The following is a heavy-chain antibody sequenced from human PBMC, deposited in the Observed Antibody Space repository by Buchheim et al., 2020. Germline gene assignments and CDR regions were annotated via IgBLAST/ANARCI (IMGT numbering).Heavy chain of an antibody. CDR1: GYTFTSYY. Sequence: QVQLVQSGAEVKKPGASVKVSCKASGYTFTSYYMHWVRQAPGQGLEWMGIINPSGGSTSYAQKFQGRVTMTRDTSTSTVYMVLSSLRSEDTAVYYCARDRLIRFLEWSTPDPYGMDVWGQGTT. D-gene: IGHD3-3*01. CDR3: ARDRLIRFLEWSTPDPYGMDV. J-gene: IGHJ6*02. CDR2: INPSGGST. V-gene: IGHV1-46*01.